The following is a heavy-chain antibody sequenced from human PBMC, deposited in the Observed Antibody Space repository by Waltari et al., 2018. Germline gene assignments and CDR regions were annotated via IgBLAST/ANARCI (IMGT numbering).Heavy chain of an antibody. CDR2: IYYSGST. D-gene: IGHD6-19*01. CDR3: ASVDSSGWYPYYYYGMDV. V-gene: IGHV4-34*01. Sequence: QVQLQQWGAGLLKPSETLSLTCAVYGGSFSGYYWSWIRQPPGKGLEWIGSIYYSGSTYYNPSLKSRVTISVDTSKNQFSLKLSSVTAADTAVYYCASVDSSGWYPYYYYGMDVWGQGTTVTVSS. J-gene: IGHJ6*02. CDR1: GGSFSGYY.